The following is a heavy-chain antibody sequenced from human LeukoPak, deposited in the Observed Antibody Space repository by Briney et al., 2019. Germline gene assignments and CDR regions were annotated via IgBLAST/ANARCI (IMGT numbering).Heavy chain of an antibody. CDR2: TNPNSGGT. CDR1: GYTFTGYY. D-gene: IGHD6-13*01. Sequence: ASVKVSCKASGYTFTGYYMHWVRQAPGQGLEWMGRTNPNSGGTNYAQKFQGRVTMTRDTSISTAYMELSRLRSDDTAVYYCAVGYSSSWYDAFDIWGQGTMVTVSS. V-gene: IGHV1-2*06. J-gene: IGHJ3*02. CDR3: AVGYSSSWYDAFDI.